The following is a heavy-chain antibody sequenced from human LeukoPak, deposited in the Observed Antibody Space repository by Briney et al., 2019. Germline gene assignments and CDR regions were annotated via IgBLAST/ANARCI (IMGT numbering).Heavy chain of an antibody. CDR3: ARDLPLGYYDFWSGYYTGNRSGLDY. CDR1: GYTFSDYG. J-gene: IGHJ4*02. V-gene: IGHV1-46*01. D-gene: IGHD3-3*01. Sequence: ASVKVSCKTSGYTFSDYGISWVRQAPGQGLEWMGIINPSGGSTSYAQKFQGRVTMTRDTSTSTVYMELSSLRSEDTAVYYCARDLPLGYYDFWSGYYTGNRSGLDYWGQGTLVTVSS. CDR2: INPSGGST.